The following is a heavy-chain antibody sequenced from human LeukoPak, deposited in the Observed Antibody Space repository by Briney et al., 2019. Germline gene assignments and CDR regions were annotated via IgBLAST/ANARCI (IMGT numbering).Heavy chain of an antibody. V-gene: IGHV4-59*01. CDR3: AGHSSSWDPYLDY. CDR2: IYYSGST. D-gene: IGHD6-13*01. Sequence: SETLSLTCTVSGGSISSYYWSWIRQPPGKGLEWIGYIYYSGSTNYNPSLKSRVTISVDTSKNQFSLKLSSVTAADTAVYYGAGHSSSWDPYLDYWGQGTLVTVSS. J-gene: IGHJ4*02. CDR1: GGSISSYY.